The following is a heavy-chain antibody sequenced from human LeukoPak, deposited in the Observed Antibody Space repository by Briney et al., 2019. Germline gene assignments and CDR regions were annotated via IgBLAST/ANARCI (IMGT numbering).Heavy chain of an antibody. CDR3: AKDRYGGDYYYYGMDV. J-gene: IGHJ6*02. CDR1: GFTFSSYA. D-gene: IGHD3-16*01. CDR2: ICGSGGST. Sequence: PGGSLRLSCAASGFTFSSYAMSWVRQAPGKGLEWVAAICGSGGSTYYADSVKGQFTISRDNSKNTLYLQMNSLRAEDTAVYYCAKDRYGGDYYYYGMDVWGQGTTVTVSS. V-gene: IGHV3-23*01.